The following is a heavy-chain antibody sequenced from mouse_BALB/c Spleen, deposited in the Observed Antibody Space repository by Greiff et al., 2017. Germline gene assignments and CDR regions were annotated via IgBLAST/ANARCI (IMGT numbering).Heavy chain of an antibody. D-gene: IGHD1-1*01. CDR2: IYPGDGDT. CDR1: GYAFSSSW. V-gene: IGHV1-82*01. CDR3: ARDYYGSSPYWYFDV. J-gene: IGHJ1*01. Sequence: QVQLKQSGPELVKPGASVKISCKASGYAFSSSWMNWVKQRPGQGLEWIGRIYPGDGDTNYNGKFKGKATLTADKSSSTAYMQLSSLTSVDSAVYFCARDYYGSSPYWYFDVWGAGTTVTVSS.